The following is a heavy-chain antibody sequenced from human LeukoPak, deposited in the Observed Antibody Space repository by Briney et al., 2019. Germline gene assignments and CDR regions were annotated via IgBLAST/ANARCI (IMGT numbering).Heavy chain of an antibody. CDR1: GFTFSSYA. D-gene: IGHD3-22*01. CDR3: AKDHYYDSSAFDY. Sequence: GGSLRLSCAASGFTFSSYAMSWVRQAPGKGLEWVSAISGSGGSTYYADSVKGRFTISRDNSKNTLYPQMNSLRAEDTAVYYCAKDHYYDSSAFDYWGQGTLVTVSS. V-gene: IGHV3-23*01. J-gene: IGHJ4*02. CDR2: ISGSGGST.